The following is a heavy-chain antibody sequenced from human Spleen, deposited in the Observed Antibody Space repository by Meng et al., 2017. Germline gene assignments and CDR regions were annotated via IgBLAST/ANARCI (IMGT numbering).Heavy chain of an antibody. CDR1: GFTFSNAW. CDR3: TRDQANKVDTAMVTVYYFDY. D-gene: IGHD5-18*01. J-gene: IGHJ4*02. Sequence: GGSLRLSCAASGFTFSNAWMSWIRQAPGKGLEWVGRIKSKTDGRTTDYAAPEQGRFTSARDDSKNTLYLQMNSLKTEDTAVYYCTRDQANKVDTAMVTVYYFDYWGQGTLVTVSS. V-gene: IGHV3-15*01. CDR2: IKSKTDGRTT.